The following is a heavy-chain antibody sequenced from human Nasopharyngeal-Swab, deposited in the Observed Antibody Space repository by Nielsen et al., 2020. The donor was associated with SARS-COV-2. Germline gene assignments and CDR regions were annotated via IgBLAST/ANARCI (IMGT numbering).Heavy chain of an antibody. V-gene: IGHV3-21*01. CDR3: ARPYDSSGYYSPGYMDV. J-gene: IGHJ6*04. D-gene: IGHD3-22*01. CDR1: GFTFSSYG. CDR2: ISSSSSYI. Sequence: GGPLRLSCAASGFTFSSYGMNWVRQAPGKGLEWVSSISSSSSYIYYADSVKGRFTISRDNAKNSLYLQMNSLRAEDTAVYYCARPYDSSGYYSPGYMDVWGKGTTVTVSS.